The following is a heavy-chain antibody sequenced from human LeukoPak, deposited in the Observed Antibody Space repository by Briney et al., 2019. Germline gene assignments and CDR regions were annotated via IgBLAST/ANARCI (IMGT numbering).Heavy chain of an antibody. J-gene: IGHJ4*02. V-gene: IGHV1-46*01. CDR3: ARDLGQWLETYYFDY. CDR1: GYTFTSYY. CDR2: INPSGGST. Sequence: ASVKVSCKASGYTFTSYYMHWVRQAPGQGLEWMGKINPSGGSTSYAQKFQGRVTMTRDTSTSTVYMELSSLRSEDTAVYYCARDLGQWLETYYFDYWGQGTLVTVSS. D-gene: IGHD6-19*01.